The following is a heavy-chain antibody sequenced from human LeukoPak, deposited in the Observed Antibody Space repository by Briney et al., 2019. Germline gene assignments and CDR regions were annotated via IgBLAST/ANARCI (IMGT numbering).Heavy chain of an antibody. V-gene: IGHV3-30*02. D-gene: IGHD2-2*01. CDR3: AKDHVGSSATDY. CDR2: IRYDGSNK. Sequence: GGSLRLSCAASGFTFSSYGMHWVRQAPGKGLEWVAFIRYDGSNKYYADSVKGRFTISRDNSKNTLYLQMNSLRAEDTAVYYCAKDHVGSSATDYWGQGTLVTVSS. J-gene: IGHJ4*02. CDR1: GFTFSSYG.